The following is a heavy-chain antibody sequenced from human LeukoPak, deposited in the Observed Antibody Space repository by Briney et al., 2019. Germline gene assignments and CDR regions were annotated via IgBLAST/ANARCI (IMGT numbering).Heavy chain of an antibody. Sequence: PGGSLRLSRVDSGFTFSIYAKSWVRHVPGKGLEGVSGISDNGGSRYYADSVKGRFTISRDNSKNTLYLQMNSLRVEDTAIYYCASRQGLGWHYVNWGQGTLVTVSS. CDR2: ISDNGGSR. V-gene: IGHV3-23*01. CDR1: GFTFSIYA. J-gene: IGHJ4*02. D-gene: IGHD3-10*02. CDR3: ASRQGLGWHYVN.